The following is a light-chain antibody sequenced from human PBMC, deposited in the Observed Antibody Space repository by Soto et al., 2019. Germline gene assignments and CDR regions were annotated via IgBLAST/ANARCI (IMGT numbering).Light chain of an antibody. J-gene: IGLJ2*01. CDR1: SSDVGAYDY. V-gene: IGLV2-14*01. Sequence: QSALTQPASVSGSPGQSITLSCTGTSSDVGAYDYVSWYQQHPGRAPKLIIFEVSNRPSGVSNRFSGSKSANTASLTISGLQAEDEAHYYCTSHTTSTTLPVVFGGGNNVTVL. CDR2: EVS. CDR3: TSHTTSTTLPVV.